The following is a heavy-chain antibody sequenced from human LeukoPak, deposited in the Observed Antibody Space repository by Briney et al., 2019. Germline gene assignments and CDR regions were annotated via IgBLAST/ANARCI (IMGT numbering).Heavy chain of an antibody. Sequence: GGSLRLSCATSGFTFSNAWINWVRQAPGKGLEWVGRIRSNSDGGTIDYAAPVKGRFTLSRDDSKTTLYLQMNSLQTEDTAVYYCATDFYDSTWGQGTLVTVSS. CDR3: ATDFYDST. CDR2: IRSNSDGGTI. CDR1: GFTFSNAW. D-gene: IGHD3-22*01. V-gene: IGHV3-15*07. J-gene: IGHJ5*02.